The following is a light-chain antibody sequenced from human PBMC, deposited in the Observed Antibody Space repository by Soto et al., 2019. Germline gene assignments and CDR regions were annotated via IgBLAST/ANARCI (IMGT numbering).Light chain of an antibody. CDR1: QSVSSSY. CDR3: QQYGASTGWP. Sequence: VSTLSPGTVSLPTEERATLSCRASQSVSSSYLAWYQQRPGQAPRLLIYGASSRATGIPDRFSGSGSGTDFTLTISSLEPEDFAVYYCQQYGASTGWPSCQGAKLAIK. V-gene: IGKV3-20*01. J-gene: IGKJ1*01. CDR2: GAS.